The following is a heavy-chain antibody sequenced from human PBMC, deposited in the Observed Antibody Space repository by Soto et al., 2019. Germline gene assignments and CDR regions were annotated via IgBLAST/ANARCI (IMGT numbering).Heavy chain of an antibody. CDR2: IWYDGSNK. CDR1: GFTFSSDG. CDR3: ARGPSYYYDSSGYWAIKHQPIDD. J-gene: IGHJ4*02. D-gene: IGHD3-22*01. Sequence: GGSLRLSCAASGFTFSSDGMHWVRQAPGKGLEWVAVIWYDGSNKYYADSVKGRFTISRDNSKNTLYLQMNSLRAEDTAVYYCARGPSYYYDSSGYWAIKHQPIDDWGQGTLVTVAS. V-gene: IGHV3-33*01.